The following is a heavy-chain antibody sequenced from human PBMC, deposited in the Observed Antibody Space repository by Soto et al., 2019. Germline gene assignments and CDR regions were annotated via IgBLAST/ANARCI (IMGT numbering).Heavy chain of an antibody. V-gene: IGHV4-4*07. CDR2: IYASGST. J-gene: IGHJ4*02. CDR1: GDSISGYY. Sequence: QVQLQESGPRLVKPSETLSLTCTVSGDSISGYYWSWIRQPAGKGLEWIGRIYASGSTISNPSLKSRVAMSVDTSKNQFSLTLNSVTAADTAMYYCARSGYSSGWYTAFDSWSQGTLVTVSS. CDR3: ARSGYSSGWYTAFDS. D-gene: IGHD6-19*01.